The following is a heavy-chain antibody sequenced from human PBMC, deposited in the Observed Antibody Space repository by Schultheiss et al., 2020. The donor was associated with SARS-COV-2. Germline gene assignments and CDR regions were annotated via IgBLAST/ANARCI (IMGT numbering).Heavy chain of an antibody. V-gene: IGHV4-34*01. CDR1: GGSFSGYY. CDR3: AQGRDGYNWGY. Sequence: SETLSLTCVVYGGSFSGYYWSWIRQPPGKGLEWIGEINHSGSTNYNPSLKSRVTISVDTSKNQFSLKLSSVTAADTAVYYCAQGRDGYNWGYWGQGTLVTVSS. CDR2: INHSGST. J-gene: IGHJ4*02. D-gene: IGHD5-24*01.